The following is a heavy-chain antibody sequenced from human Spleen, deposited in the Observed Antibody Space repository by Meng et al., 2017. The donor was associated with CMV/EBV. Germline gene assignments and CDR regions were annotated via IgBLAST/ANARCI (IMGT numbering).Heavy chain of an antibody. CDR1: GGCFSGYY. Sequence: SETLSLTCAVYGGCFSGYYWSWIRQPPGKGLEWIGEINHSGSTNYNPSLKSRVTISVDTSKNQFSLNLRSLTAADTAVYYCARGNEYWSGYYEYFQYWGQGTLVTVSS. CDR3: ARGNEYWSGYYEYFQY. V-gene: IGHV4-34*01. D-gene: IGHD3-3*01. CDR2: INHSGST. J-gene: IGHJ1*01.